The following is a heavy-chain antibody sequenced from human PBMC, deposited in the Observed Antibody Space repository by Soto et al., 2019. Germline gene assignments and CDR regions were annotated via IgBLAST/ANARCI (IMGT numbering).Heavy chain of an antibody. V-gene: IGHV3-21*01. D-gene: IGHD3-16*01. CDR1: GFTFSSYS. CDR2: ISSSSSYI. J-gene: IGHJ6*02. CDR3: ARDPRRATASSSWVYYGYVWGSYRIIEYGMDV. Sequence: PGGSLRLSCAASGFTFSSYSMNWVRQAPGKGLEWVSPISSSSSYIYYADSVKGRFTISRDNAKNSLYLQMNSLRAEDTAVYYCARDPRRATASSSWVYYGYVWGSYRIIEYGMDVWGQGTTVTVSS.